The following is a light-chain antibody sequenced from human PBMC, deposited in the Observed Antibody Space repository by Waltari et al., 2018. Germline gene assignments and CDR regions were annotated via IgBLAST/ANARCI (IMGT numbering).Light chain of an antibody. V-gene: IGLV3-10*01. CDR3: YSSDSTGLRV. CDR1: ELPRKY. Sequence: SYELTQPPSVSVSPGQTARITCSGHELPRKYAYWFQQKSGQAPRLVIYEETKRPSGIPERFSGSSSGTVATWTITGAQVDDEADYYCYSSDSTGLRVFGGGTTVVVL. CDR2: EET. J-gene: IGLJ1*01.